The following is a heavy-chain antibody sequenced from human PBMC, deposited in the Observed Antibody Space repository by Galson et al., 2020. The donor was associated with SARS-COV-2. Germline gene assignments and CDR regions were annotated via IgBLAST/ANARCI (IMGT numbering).Heavy chain of an antibody. CDR2: ISHSGRTI. Sequence: GGSLRLSCAAAGFTFSDYYMSWIRQAPGKGLEWVSYISHSGRTIYYADSVKGRFPISRDNGKNSLFLQMNRLRAEDTAVYYCARDILGLLVGEVASDYYGMDVWGQGTTVTVSS. CDR3: ARDILGLLVGEVASDYYGMDV. J-gene: IGHJ6*01. CDR1: GFTFSDYY. V-gene: IGHV3-11*01. D-gene: IGHD3-10*01.